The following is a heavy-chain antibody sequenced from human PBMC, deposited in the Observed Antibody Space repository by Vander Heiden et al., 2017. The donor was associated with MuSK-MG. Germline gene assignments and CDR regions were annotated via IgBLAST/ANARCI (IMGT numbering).Heavy chain of an antibody. D-gene: IGHD3-3*02. Sequence: EVQLVESGGGLVQPVGSLRLSCADSGFTFSSYAMSWVRQAPGKGLEWVSGISGSGGSTYYADSVKGRFTISRDNSKNTLYLQMNSLRAEDTAVYYCAMGLVLSSNWFDPWGQGTLVTVSS. CDR3: AMGLVLSSNWFDP. CDR1: GFTFSSYA. J-gene: IGHJ5*02. V-gene: IGHV3-23*04. CDR2: ISGSGGST.